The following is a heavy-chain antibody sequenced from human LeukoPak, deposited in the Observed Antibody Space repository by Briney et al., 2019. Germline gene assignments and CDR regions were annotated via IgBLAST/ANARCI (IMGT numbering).Heavy chain of an antibody. CDR1: GFAFNTYA. CDR2: IGVGGVT. Sequence: GGSLRLSCAASGFAFNTYAVNWVRQAPGKGLKWVSTIGVGGVTYYADSVKGRFTISRDISKNILYLQLDSLRDDDTALYYCANVVGSGWYRGLDYWGQGTLVTVSS. CDR3: ANVVGSGWYRGLDY. V-gene: IGHV3-23*01. J-gene: IGHJ4*02. D-gene: IGHD6-19*01.